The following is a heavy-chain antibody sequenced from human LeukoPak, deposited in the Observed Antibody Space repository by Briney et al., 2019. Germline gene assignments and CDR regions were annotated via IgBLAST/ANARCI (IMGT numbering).Heavy chain of an antibody. CDR3: ARHPGALRYMDV. V-gene: IGHV4-59*01. J-gene: IGHJ6*03. Sequence: SETLSLTCTVSGGSISSYYWSWIRQPPGKGLDWIGFIYYSGSTNYNPSLKSRVTISVDTSKNQLSLKLTSVTAADTAVYYCARHPGALRYMDVWGKGTTVTVSS. CDR2: IYYSGST. CDR1: GGSISSYY.